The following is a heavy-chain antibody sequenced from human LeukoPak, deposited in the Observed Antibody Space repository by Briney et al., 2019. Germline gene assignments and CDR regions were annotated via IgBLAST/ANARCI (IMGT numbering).Heavy chain of an antibody. CDR1: GYSFTNYW. Sequence: GESLKISCKGSGYSFTNYWIGWVRQMPGKGLEWMGIIYPGDSDTRYSPSFQGQATISADKSISTAYLQWSSLKASDTAMYYCARPYYYDSSGYYFDYWGQGTLVTVSS. CDR3: ARPYYYDSSGYYFDY. CDR2: IYPGDSDT. V-gene: IGHV5-51*01. J-gene: IGHJ4*02. D-gene: IGHD3-22*01.